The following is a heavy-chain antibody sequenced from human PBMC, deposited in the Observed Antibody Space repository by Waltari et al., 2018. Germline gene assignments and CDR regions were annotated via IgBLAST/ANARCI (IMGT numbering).Heavy chain of an antibody. Sequence: EVQLVESGGGLAQPGGSLRPSCAAVGLGFSNYWMTWVRQASGKGPEWVANIKQDGSEKYYMDSVKGRFTISRDNAKNSLYLQMNNLRVEDTAVYYCTRGGRDSSWYWRDWGQGTLVTVSS. J-gene: IGHJ4*02. D-gene: IGHD6-13*01. CDR1: GLGFSNYW. V-gene: IGHV3-7*01. CDR2: IKQDGSEK. CDR3: TRGGRDSSWYWRD.